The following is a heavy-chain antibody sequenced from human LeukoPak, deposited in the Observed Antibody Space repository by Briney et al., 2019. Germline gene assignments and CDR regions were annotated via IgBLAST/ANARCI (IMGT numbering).Heavy chain of an antibody. CDR3: AKDRPYISSWYGCSPL. Sequence: GGSLRLSCAASGFTFSSYGMHWVRQAPGRGLEWVAFIRYGGSNKYYADSVKGRFTISRDNSKNPLYLQMHRLRVEDTAVYYCAKDRPYISSWYGCSPLWGQGPLVPVSS. CDR2: IRYGGSNK. CDR1: GFTFSSYG. V-gene: IGHV3-30*02. D-gene: IGHD2-2*01. J-gene: IGHJ4*02.